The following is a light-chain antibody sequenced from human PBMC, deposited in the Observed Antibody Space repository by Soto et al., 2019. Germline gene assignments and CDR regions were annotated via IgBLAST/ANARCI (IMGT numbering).Light chain of an antibody. J-gene: IGKJ1*01. V-gene: IGKV1-39*01. CDR3: HQSYITPWT. CDR1: QTISSY. Sequence: DIQMTQSPSSLSASIGDRVTITCRASQTISSYLNWYQQKPGKAPQLLIYAASSLQSGVPSRFSGSGSGTDFTLTISSLHPEDFATYYCHQSYITPWTLGQGTTVEIK. CDR2: AAS.